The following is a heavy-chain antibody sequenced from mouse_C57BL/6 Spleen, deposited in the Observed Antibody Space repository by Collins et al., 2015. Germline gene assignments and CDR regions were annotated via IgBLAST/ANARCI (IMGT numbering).Heavy chain of an antibody. CDR2: INTYSGVP. J-gene: IGHJ4*01. CDR1: GYTFTTYG. Sequence: QIQLVQSGPELKKPGETVKISCKASGYTFTTYGMSWVKQAPGKGLKWMGWINTYSGVPTYADDFKGRFALSLETSASTAYLQINNLKNEDTATYFCARERGVMDYWGQGTSVTVSS. V-gene: IGHV9-3*01. CDR3: ARERGVMDY.